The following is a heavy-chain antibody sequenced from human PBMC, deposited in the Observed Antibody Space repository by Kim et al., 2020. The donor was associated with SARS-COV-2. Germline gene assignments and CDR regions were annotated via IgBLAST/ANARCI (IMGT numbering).Heavy chain of an antibody. J-gene: IGHJ6*02. D-gene: IGHD6-19*01. Sequence: GGSLRLSCAASGFTFSSYWMHWVRQAPGKGLVWVSRINSDGSSTSYADSVKGRFTISRDNAKNTLYLQMNSLRAEDTAVYYCARDMYSSGWMYYYYGMDVWGQATTVTVSS. V-gene: IGHV3-74*01. CDR1: GFTFSSYW. CDR2: INSDGSST. CDR3: ARDMYSSGWMYYYYGMDV.